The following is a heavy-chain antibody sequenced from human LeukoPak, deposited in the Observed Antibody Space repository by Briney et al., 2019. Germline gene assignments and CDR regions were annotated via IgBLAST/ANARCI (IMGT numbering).Heavy chain of an antibody. D-gene: IGHD2-2*01. Sequence: SETLSLTCTVSGDSINSLDLWSWVRQPPGKGLEWIGYIYYSGSTNYNPSLKSRVTISVDTSKNQFSLKLNSVTAADTAVYYCAGAGCSTTSCSHYYFYGMDVWGQGTTVTVSS. CDR2: IYYSGST. V-gene: IGHV4-59*11. CDR1: GDSINSLDL. CDR3: AGAGCSTTSCSHYYFYGMDV. J-gene: IGHJ6*02.